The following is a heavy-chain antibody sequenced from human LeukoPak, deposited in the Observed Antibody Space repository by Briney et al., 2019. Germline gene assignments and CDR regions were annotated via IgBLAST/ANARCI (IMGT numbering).Heavy chain of an antibody. J-gene: IGHJ6*02. V-gene: IGHV3-21*01. Sequence: GGSLRLSCAASGFTFSDYIMNWVRQAPGKGLEWVASISRNSTYIHYADSVKGRFTISRDNSKNTLYLQMNSLRAEDTAVYYCARMSYYYYYGMDVWGQGTTVTVSS. CDR2: ISRNSTYI. CDR1: GFTFSDYI. CDR3: ARMSYYYYYGMDV.